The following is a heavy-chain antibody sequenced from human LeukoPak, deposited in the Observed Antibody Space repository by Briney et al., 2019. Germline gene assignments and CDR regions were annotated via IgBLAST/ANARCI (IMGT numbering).Heavy chain of an antibody. V-gene: IGHV2-26*01. CDR1: GFSLSNARMG. CDR3: ARDYDSSANDAFDI. Sequence: SGPTLVKPTETLTLTCTVSGFSLSNARMGVSWIRQPPGKALEWLAHIFSNDEKSYSTSLKSRLTISKDTSKSQVVLTMTNMGPVDTATYYCARDYDSSANDAFDIWGQGTMVTVSS. CDR2: IFSNDEK. D-gene: IGHD3-22*01. J-gene: IGHJ3*02.